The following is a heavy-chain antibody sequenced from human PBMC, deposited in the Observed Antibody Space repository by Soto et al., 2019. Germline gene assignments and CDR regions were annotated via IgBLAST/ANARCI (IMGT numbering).Heavy chain of an antibody. J-gene: IGHJ5*01. CDR3: ARAPSAYGSFDS. CDR1: GFSFCDSY. Sequence: PGGSLRLSCAASGFSFCDSYMNWIRQAPGKGLEWISYISGSGNTIYYADSVKGRFTISRDNAQNSLYLQMNSLRADDTAVYYCARAPSAYGSFDSWGHGTLVTVSS. V-gene: IGHV3-11*01. D-gene: IGHD5-12*01. CDR2: ISGSGNTI.